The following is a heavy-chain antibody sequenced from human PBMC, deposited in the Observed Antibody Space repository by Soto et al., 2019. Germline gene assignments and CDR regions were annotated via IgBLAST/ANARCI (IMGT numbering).Heavy chain of an antibody. CDR1: GFTFSSYG. D-gene: IGHD4-17*01. J-gene: IGHJ6*02. V-gene: IGHV3-30*18. CDR3: AKAYGDYDLAMDGMDV. CDR2: ISYDGSNK. Sequence: GGSLRLSCAASGFTFSSYGMHWVRQAPGKGLEWVAVISYDGSNKYYADSAKGRFTISRDNSKNTLYLQMNSLRAEDTAVYYCAKAYGDYDLAMDGMDVWGQGTTVTVSS.